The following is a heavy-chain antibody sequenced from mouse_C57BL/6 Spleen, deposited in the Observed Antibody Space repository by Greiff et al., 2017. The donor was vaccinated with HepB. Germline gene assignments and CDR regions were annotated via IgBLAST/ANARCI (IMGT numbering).Heavy chain of an antibody. Sequence: VQLQQSGAELVRPGSSVKLSCKASGYTFTSYWMHWVKQRPIQGLEWIGNIDPSDSETHYNQKFKDKATLTVDKSSSTAYMQLSSLTSEDSAVYYCARYYGSSWGYAMDYWGQGTSVTVSS. D-gene: IGHD1-1*01. J-gene: IGHJ4*01. CDR2: IDPSDSET. V-gene: IGHV1-52*01. CDR1: GYTFTSYW. CDR3: ARYYGSSWGYAMDY.